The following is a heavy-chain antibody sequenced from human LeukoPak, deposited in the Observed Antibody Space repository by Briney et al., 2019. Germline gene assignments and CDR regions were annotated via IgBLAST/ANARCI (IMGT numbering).Heavy chain of an antibody. J-gene: IGHJ4*02. CDR2: INPNSGDT. Sequence: GAAVKVSCKASGYTFTNYYISWVRQAPGQGLEWLGWINPNSGDTNYAQKFQGRVTMTRDTSISTAYMGLSSLRSDDTAVYYCARETSLAYWGQGTLVTVSS. D-gene: IGHD3-3*02. CDR3: ARETSLAY. V-gene: IGHV1-2*02. CDR1: GYTFTNYY.